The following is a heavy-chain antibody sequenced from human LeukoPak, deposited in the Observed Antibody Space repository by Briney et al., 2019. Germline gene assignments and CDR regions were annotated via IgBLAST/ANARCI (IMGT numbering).Heavy chain of an antibody. V-gene: IGHV4-34*01. CDR2: INHSGST. D-gene: IGHD6-19*01. J-gene: IGHJ4*02. CDR1: GGSFSGYY. Sequence: SETLSLTCAVYGGSFSGYYWSWIRQPPGKGLEWIGEINHSGSTNYHPSLKSRVTISVDTSKNQFSLKLSSVTAADTAVYYCATPVGVIAVAGDYWGEGTLVTVSS. CDR3: ATPVGVIAVAGDY.